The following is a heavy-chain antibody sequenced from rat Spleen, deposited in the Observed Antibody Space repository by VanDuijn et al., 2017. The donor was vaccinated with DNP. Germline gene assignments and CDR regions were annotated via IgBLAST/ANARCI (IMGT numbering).Heavy chain of an antibody. CDR1: GFTFSDYA. CDR2: STPAGGSA. J-gene: IGHJ3*01. CDR3: TRVHYDGTVMSNEGFAY. D-gene: IGHD1-12*02. Sequence: EVQLVESGGGLVQPGRSLKFSCAASGFTFSDYAMAWVRQAPTKGLELVAASTPAGGSAYYPDSMKGRFTISRDNAKSTLYLQMSSLRSEDTATYYCTRVHYDGTVMSNEGFAYWGQGTLVTVSS. V-gene: IGHV5-17*01.